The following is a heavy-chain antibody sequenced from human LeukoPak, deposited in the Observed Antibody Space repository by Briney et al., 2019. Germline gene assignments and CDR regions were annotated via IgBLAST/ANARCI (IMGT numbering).Heavy chain of an antibody. J-gene: IGHJ3*02. Sequence: SETLSLTCTVSGGSISSSDYYWGWIRQPPGKGLEWIGSIYYSGSTYYNPSLKSRVTISVDTSKNHFSLRLSSVTAADTAMFYCARLTIAANAFDIWGQGTMVTVS. D-gene: IGHD2-15*01. V-gene: IGHV4-39*02. CDR2: IYYSGST. CDR3: ARLTIAANAFDI. CDR1: GGSISSSDYY.